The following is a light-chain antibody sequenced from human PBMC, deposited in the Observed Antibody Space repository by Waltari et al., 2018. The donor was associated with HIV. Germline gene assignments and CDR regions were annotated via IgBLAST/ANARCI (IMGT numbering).Light chain of an antibody. V-gene: IGLV1-47*01. J-gene: IGLJ2*01. CDR1: TSNVGSNY. CDR3: AVWDDTLNGPV. Sequence: QSVLTQPPSTSGTSGQRVTISCSGSTSNVGSNYIYWYRQFPGAAPKLLIYRNNQRPSGVADRFSGSKSCTSASLAISGLRSGDEADYYCAVWDDTLNGPVFGGGTRVTVL. CDR2: RNN.